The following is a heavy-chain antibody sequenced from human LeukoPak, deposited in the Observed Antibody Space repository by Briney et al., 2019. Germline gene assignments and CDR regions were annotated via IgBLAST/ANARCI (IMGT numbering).Heavy chain of an antibody. CDR2: MWYDGTNK. CDR3: ATTGGSWYDGSFDY. J-gene: IGHJ4*02. CDR1: GFTFTSSG. D-gene: IGHD6-13*01. Sequence: RGSLRLSCAASGFTFTSSGIHWVRQAPGKRLEWVAVMWYDGTNKYYADSVKGRFTISRDNSKNTVSLQLNSLRAEDTAVYYCATTGGSWYDGSFDYWGQGTLVTVSS. V-gene: IGHV3-33*01.